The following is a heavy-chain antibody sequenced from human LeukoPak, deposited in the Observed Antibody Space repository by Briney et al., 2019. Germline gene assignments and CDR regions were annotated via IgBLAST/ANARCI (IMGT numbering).Heavy chain of an antibody. CDR2: IYYSGST. J-gene: IGHJ6*02. V-gene: IGHV4-39*07. CDR1: GGSISSSSYY. D-gene: IGHD6-13*01. Sequence: SETLSLTCTVSGGSISSSSYYWGWIRQPPGKGLEWIGSIYYSGSTYYNPSLKSRVTISVDTSKNQFSLKLSSVTAADTAVYYCAGGEGIHSSRRNGMDVWGQGTTVTASS. CDR3: AGGEGIHSSRRNGMDV.